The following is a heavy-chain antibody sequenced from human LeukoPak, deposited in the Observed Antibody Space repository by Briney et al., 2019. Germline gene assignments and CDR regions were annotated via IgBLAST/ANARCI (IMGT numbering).Heavy chain of an antibody. V-gene: IGHV3-21*01. CDR2: ISSSSSYI. CDR3: SKRYGANRWSYPSSGY. Sequence: PGGSLRLSCAASGFTFSSYSMNWVRQAPGKGLEWVSSISSSSSYIYYADSVKGRFTISRDNAKNSLYLQMNSLRAEDTAVYYWSKRYGANRWSYPSSGYWGQGTLVTVSS. J-gene: IGHJ4*02. D-gene: IGHD1-26*01. CDR1: GFTFSSYS.